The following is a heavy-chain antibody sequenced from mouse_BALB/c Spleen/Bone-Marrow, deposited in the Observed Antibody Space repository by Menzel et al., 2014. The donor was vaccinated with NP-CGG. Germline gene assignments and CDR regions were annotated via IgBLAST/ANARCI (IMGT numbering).Heavy chain of an antibody. Sequence: EVKVVESGGGLVKPGGSLKLSCAASGFTFSSYTMSWVRQTPEKRLEWVATISSGGSYTYYPDSVKGRFTISRDNAKNTLYLQMSSLKSEDTAMYYCTRDGKGNYDNAMDYWGQGTSVTVSS. J-gene: IGHJ4*01. D-gene: IGHD2-1*01. CDR1: GFTFSSYT. CDR2: ISSGGSYT. V-gene: IGHV5-6-4*01. CDR3: TRDGKGNYDNAMDY.